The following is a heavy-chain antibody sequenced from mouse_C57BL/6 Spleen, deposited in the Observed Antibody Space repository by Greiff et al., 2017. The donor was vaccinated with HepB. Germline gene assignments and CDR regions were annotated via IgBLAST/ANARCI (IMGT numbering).Heavy chain of an antibody. Sequence: EVKVEESGGGLVKPGGSLKLSCAASGFTFSDYGMHWVRQAPEKGLEWVAYISSGSSTIYYADTVKGRFTISRDNAKNTLFLQMTSLRSEDTAMYYCARVGLFYAMDYWGQGTSVTVSS. V-gene: IGHV5-17*01. CDR3: ARVGLFYAMDY. D-gene: IGHD4-1*01. CDR2: ISSGSSTI. CDR1: GFTFSDYG. J-gene: IGHJ4*01.